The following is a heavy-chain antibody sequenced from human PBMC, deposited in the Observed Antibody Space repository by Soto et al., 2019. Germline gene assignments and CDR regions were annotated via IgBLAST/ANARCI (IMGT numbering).Heavy chain of an antibody. D-gene: IGHD6-13*01. J-gene: IGHJ5*02. Sequence: SETLSLTCTVSGVSTSSYYWIWIRQPPGKGLEWIAYLHYNGNTNYNPSLKSRLNVSLDTSKNQFSLKLSSVTAADTAAYYCARVLTRSTFDPWGQGTLVTVSS. CDR3: ARVLTRSTFDP. V-gene: IGHV4-59*01. CDR1: GVSTSSYY. CDR2: LHYNGNT.